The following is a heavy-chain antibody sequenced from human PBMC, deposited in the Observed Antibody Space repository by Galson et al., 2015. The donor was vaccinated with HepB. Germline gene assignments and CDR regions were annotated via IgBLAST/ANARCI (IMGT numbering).Heavy chain of an antibody. Sequence: SLRLSCAASGFTFSSFELNWVRQAPGKGLEWVSYISSGGFTENYADSVKGRFTISRDNAKNSLYLQMNSLRAEDTAVYYCARAGVAAAGIYFDHWGQGTLVTVSS. V-gene: IGHV3-48*03. J-gene: IGHJ4*02. CDR3: ARAGVAAAGIYFDH. CDR1: GFTFSSFE. CDR2: ISSGGFTE. D-gene: IGHD6-13*01.